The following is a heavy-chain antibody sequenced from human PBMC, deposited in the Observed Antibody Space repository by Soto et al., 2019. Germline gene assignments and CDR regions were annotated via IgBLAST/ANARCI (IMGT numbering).Heavy chain of an antibody. CDR3: AVYDFWSGYIPLDY. V-gene: IGHV3-23*01. CDR2: ISGSGGST. CDR1: GFTFSGYA. Sequence: PGGSLRLSCAASGFTFSGYAMSWVRQAPGKGLEWVSAISGSGGSTYYADSVKGRFTISRDTSKNTLYLQMNSLRAEDTAVYYCAVYDFWSGYIPLDYWGQGTLVTVSS. J-gene: IGHJ4*02. D-gene: IGHD3-3*01.